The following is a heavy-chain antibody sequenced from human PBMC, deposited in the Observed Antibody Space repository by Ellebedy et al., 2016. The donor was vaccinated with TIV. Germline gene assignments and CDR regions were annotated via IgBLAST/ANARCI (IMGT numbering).Heavy chain of an antibody. CDR3: ARGAPYESSGADY. V-gene: IGHV3-74*01. CDR2: IDSDGSRT. D-gene: IGHD3-22*01. J-gene: IGHJ4*02. Sequence: PGGSLRLSCAASGFTFSGYWMHWVRQAPGKGLEWVSRIDSDGSRTSYADTVRGRFTIPRDNAKNTLYLQMNSLRAEDTAVYDCARGAPYESSGADYWGQGTLVTVSS. CDR1: GFTFSGYW.